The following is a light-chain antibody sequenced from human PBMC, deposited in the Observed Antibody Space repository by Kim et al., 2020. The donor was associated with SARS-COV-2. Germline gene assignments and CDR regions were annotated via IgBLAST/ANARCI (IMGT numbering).Light chain of an antibody. CDR1: QSITNY. CDR3: QQSYRTPYT. CDR2: AAS. J-gene: IGKJ2*01. Sequence: SASVGDRVTSTCRASQSITNYLNWYQQRPGKAPKLLSYAASSLQSGVPLRFSGSGSGTDFTLTISSLQREDFATYYCQQSYRTPYTSGQGTKLEI. V-gene: IGKV1-39*01.